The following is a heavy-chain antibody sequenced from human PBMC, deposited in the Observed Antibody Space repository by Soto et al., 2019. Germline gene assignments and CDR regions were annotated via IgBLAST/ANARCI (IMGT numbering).Heavy chain of an antibody. D-gene: IGHD2-21*02. Sequence: SETLSLTCTVXGGSISSYYWSWIRQPPGKGLEWIGYMYNTGSTIYNPSLKSRVTISVDTSKNQFSLKLNSVTAADTAVYYCARDLWGYCGADCYPLDVWGQGTTVT. CDR3: ARDLWGYCGADCYPLDV. CDR2: MYNTGST. CDR1: GGSISSYY. V-gene: IGHV4-59*01. J-gene: IGHJ6*02.